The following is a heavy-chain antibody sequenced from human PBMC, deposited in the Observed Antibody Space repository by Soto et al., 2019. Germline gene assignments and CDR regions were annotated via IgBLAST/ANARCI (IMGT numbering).Heavy chain of an antibody. Sequence: EVQLVESGGGLVQPGGSLRLSCTASGFTFSNSWMHWVRQAPGKGLVWVSHIYSDGSITAYADSVKGRFTISRDNAKNTLYLQMNSLRVEDTAVYYCAIDGSYALHVWCQGTTITVSS. CDR2: IYSDGSIT. CDR3: AIDGSYALHV. CDR1: GFTFSNSW. D-gene: IGHD2-2*01. V-gene: IGHV3-74*01. J-gene: IGHJ6*02.